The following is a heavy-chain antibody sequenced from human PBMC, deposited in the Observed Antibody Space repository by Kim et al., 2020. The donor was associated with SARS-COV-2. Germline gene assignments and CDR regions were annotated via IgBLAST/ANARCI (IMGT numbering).Heavy chain of an antibody. CDR1: GFTFSSYA. CDR3: AKDRRLYYDFWTGYDRPRDGMDV. CDR2: ISGSGGST. J-gene: IGHJ6*02. D-gene: IGHD3-3*01. Sequence: GGSLRLSCAASGFTFSSYAMSWVRQAPGKGLEWVSAISGSGGSTYYADSVKGRLTISRDNSKNTLYLQMNSLRAEDTAVYYCAKDRRLYYDFWTGYDRPRDGMDVWGQGTTLTVSS. V-gene: IGHV3-23*01.